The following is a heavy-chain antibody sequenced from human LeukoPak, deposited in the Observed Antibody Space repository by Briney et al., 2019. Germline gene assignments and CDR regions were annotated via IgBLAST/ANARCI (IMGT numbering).Heavy chain of an antibody. CDR3: ARQESEVTTPANRYFDR. J-gene: IGHJ4*02. D-gene: IGHD4-11*01. Sequence: GESLKISCKGSGYNFANDWIGWVRQMPGKGLEWMGIIYPDDSDTIYSPSFQGQVIISADKSISTAYLQWSSLKASDSAIYYCARQESEVTTPANRYFDRWGQGTLVTVSS. CDR2: IYPDDSDT. CDR1: GYNFANDW. V-gene: IGHV5-51*01.